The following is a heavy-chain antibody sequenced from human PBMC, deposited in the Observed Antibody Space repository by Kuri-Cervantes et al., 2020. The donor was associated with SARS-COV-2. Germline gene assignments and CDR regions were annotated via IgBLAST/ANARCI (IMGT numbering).Heavy chain of an antibody. V-gene: IGHV1-18*01. Sequence: ASVKVSCKASGYNFTNYDILWVRQAPGQGLEWMGWISAYNGNTDYAQKLQGRVTMTTDASTTTAYMELRSLRSADTAVYYCARDLHRSEYQLDYWGQGTLVTVSS. CDR3: ARDLHRSEYQLDY. D-gene: IGHD2-2*01. J-gene: IGHJ4*02. CDR1: GYNFTNYD. CDR2: ISAYNGNT.